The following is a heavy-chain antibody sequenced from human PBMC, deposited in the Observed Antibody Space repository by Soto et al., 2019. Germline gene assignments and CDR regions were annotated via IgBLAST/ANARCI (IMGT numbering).Heavy chain of an antibody. CDR1: GKSVANITVA. D-gene: IGHD5-18*01. Sequence: QIGGVSGKSVANITVAAIWLRQSPSRGLEWLGRTFYRSKWYNDYAVSVKSRITIQPDTSKNQFSLQLRSVTPEDTAVYYCVNEIGYIAFRGQGTLVPVSS. V-gene: IGHV6-1*01. CDR2: TFYRSKWYN. J-gene: IGHJ1*01. CDR3: VNEIGYIAF.